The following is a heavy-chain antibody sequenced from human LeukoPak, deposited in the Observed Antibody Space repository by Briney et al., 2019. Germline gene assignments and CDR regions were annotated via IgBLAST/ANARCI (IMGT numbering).Heavy chain of an antibody. J-gene: IGHJ6*02. V-gene: IGHV3-74*01. CDR2: ISSDGSST. Sequence: GGSLRLSCVASGFTFSSYWVHWVRQAPGKGLVWLTRISSDGSSTSYADSVKGRFTISRDNAKNTLYLQMNSLRAEDTAVYYCARGNYYGMDVWGRGTTVTVSS. CDR3: ARGNYYGMDV. CDR1: GFTFSSYW.